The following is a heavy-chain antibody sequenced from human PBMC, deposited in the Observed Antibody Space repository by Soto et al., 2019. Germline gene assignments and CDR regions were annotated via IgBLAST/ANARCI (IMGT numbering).Heavy chain of an antibody. Sequence: GGSLRLSCAASGFTFSSYAMSWVRQAPGKGLEWVSAISGSGGSTYYADSVKGRFTISRDNSKNTLYLQMNSLRAEDTAVYYCAKIGSAYCSGGSCYPYYGMDVWGQGTTVTVSS. CDR3: AKIGSAYCSGGSCYPYYGMDV. J-gene: IGHJ6*02. V-gene: IGHV3-23*01. D-gene: IGHD2-15*01. CDR1: GFTFSSYA. CDR2: ISGSGGST.